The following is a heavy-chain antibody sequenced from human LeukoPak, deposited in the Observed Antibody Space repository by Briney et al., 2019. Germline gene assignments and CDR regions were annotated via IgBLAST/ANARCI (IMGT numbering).Heavy chain of an antibody. CDR2: ISSSGSNI. CDR3: ARDGAVAGIGNAFDI. V-gene: IGHV3-11*01. J-gene: IGHJ3*02. CDR1: GFTFSDYH. Sequence: GGSLRLSCAASGFTFSDYHMTWIRQSSGNGLEWVSYISSSGSNIYYADSVKGRFTISRDNAKNSLYLQMNSLRAEDTAVYYCARDGAVAGIGNAFDIWGQGTMVTVSS. D-gene: IGHD6-19*01.